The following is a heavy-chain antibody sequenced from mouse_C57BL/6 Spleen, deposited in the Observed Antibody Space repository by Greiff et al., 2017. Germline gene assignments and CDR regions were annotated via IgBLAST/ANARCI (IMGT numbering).Heavy chain of an antibody. CDR2: IYPGDGDT. Sequence: QVQLKQSGPELVKPGASVKISCKASGYAFSSSWMNWVKQRPGKGLEWIGRIYPGDGDTNYNGKFKGKATLTADKSSSTAYMQLSSLTSEDSAVYFCARPYGNYVGFAYWGQGTLVTVSA. CDR3: ARPYGNYVGFAY. CDR1: GYAFSSSW. J-gene: IGHJ3*01. V-gene: IGHV1-82*01. D-gene: IGHD2-1*01.